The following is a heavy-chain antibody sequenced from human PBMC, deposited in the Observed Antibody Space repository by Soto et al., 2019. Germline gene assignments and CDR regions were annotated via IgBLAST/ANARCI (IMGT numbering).Heavy chain of an antibody. J-gene: IGHJ4*02. Sequence: SETLSLTCTVSGGSISSYYWSWIRQPPGKGLEWIGYIYYSGSTNYNPSLKSRVTISVDTSKNQFSLKLSSVTAADTAVYYCAIIRFWEWLSPEPIDYWGQGTLVTVSS. CDR2: IYYSGST. D-gene: IGHD3-3*01. CDR3: AIIRFWEWLSPEPIDY. CDR1: GGSISSYY. V-gene: IGHV4-59*01.